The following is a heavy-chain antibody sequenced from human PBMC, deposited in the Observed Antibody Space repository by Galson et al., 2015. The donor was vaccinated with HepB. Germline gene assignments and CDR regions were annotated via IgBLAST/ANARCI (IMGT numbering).Heavy chain of an antibody. CDR2: FDPEDGET. J-gene: IGHJ4*02. V-gene: IGHV1-24*01. CDR3: ATTGADYDEHQFDY. CDR1: GYTLTELS. Sequence: SVKVSCKVSGYTLTELSMHWVRQAPGKGLEWMGGFDPEDGETIYAQKFQGRVTMTEDTSTDTAYMELSSLRSEDTAVYYCATTGADYDEHQFDYWGQGTLVTVSS. D-gene: IGHD3-22*01.